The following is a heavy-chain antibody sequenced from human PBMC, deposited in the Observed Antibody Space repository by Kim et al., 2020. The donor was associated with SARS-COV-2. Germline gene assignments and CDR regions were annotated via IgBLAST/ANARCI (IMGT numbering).Heavy chain of an antibody. CDR1: GFTFSSYW. CDR3: SRRAYSSGWWYFDY. V-gene: IGHV3-74*01. J-gene: IGHJ4*02. Sequence: GGSLRLSCAASGFTFSSYWMHWVRQAPGKGLVWVSRINSDGSTISYADSVKGRFTISRDNAKNTLYLQMNSLKAEDTAVYYCSRRAYSSGWWYFDYWGQG. D-gene: IGHD6-19*01. CDR2: INSDGSTI.